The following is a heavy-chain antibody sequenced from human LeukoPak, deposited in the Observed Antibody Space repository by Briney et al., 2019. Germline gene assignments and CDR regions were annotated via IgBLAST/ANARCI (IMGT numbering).Heavy chain of an antibody. D-gene: IGHD2-2*01. Sequence: GGSLRLSCAASGFTFSYYYMTWIRQAPGKGLEWVSYSSGSASTISYADSVKGRFTISRDNAKNSLYLQMDSLRAEDVAVYYCARDSRVYCTSTICPYYYYYYMDVWGKGTTVTVSS. CDR3: ARDSRVYCTSTICPYYYYYYMDV. J-gene: IGHJ6*03. CDR2: SSGSASTI. CDR1: GFTFSYYY. V-gene: IGHV3-11*04.